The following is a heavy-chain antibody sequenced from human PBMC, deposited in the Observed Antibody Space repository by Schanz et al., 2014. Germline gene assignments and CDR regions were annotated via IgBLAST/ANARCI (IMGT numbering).Heavy chain of an antibody. CDR2: ISGSGGST. J-gene: IGHJ4*02. Sequence: EQVLESGGGFVQPGGSLRLSCATSGFTFTTFAMTWVRQAPGKGLEWVSGISGSGGSTDYADSVKGRFIIPRDNSKNTLYLQMNSLRAEDTAVYHCAKDLPAVAVAPLMTGLYDSWGQGTLVTVSS. CDR1: GFTFTTFA. D-gene: IGHD6-19*01. CDR3: AKDLPAVAVAPLMTGLYDS. V-gene: IGHV3-23*01.